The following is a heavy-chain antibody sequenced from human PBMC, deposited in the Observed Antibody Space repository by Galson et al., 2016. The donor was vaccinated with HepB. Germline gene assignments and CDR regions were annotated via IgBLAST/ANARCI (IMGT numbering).Heavy chain of an antibody. CDR2: IYSNEGA. J-gene: IGHJ3*01. V-gene: IGHV4-61*01. Sequence: SETLSLTCTVSGVSVSTNNYYWTWIRQPPGKGLEWMGYIYSNEGADYNPPLKSRVTMSVDTSKNQFSLRLTSVTAADTAVYYCVRSAGGTWGQGTKVTVSS. D-gene: IGHD1-7*01. CDR3: VRSAGGT. CDR1: GVSVSTNNYY.